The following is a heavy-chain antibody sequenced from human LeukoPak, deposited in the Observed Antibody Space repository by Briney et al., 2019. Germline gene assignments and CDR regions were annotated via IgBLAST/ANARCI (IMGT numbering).Heavy chain of an antibody. CDR2: ISGSGGST. CDR3: AKETASDFGGAVDY. D-gene: IGHD3-10*01. Sequence: PGGSLRLSCAASGFTFNNYAMSWVRQAPGKGLEWVSAISGSGGSTYYADSVKGRFTVSRENFKNMLYVQINSLRAEDTAVYYCAKETASDFGGAVDYWGQGTLVTVSS. V-gene: IGHV3-23*01. J-gene: IGHJ4*02. CDR1: GFTFNNYA.